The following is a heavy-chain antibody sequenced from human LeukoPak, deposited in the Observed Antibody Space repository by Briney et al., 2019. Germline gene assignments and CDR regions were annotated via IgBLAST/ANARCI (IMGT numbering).Heavy chain of an antibody. CDR1: GFTFSSYE. V-gene: IGHV3-48*03. Sequence: GGSLRLSCAASGFTFSSYEMNWVRQAPGKGLEWVSHISSSGSTIYYADSVKGRFTISRDNAKNSLYLQMNSLRAEDTALYYCARGLRFLEWLSGFDYWGQGTLVTVSS. J-gene: IGHJ4*02. CDR2: ISSSGSTI. D-gene: IGHD3-3*01. CDR3: ARGLRFLEWLSGFDY.